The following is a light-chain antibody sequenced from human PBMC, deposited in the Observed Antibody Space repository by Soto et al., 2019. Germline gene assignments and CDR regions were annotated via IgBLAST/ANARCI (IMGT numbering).Light chain of an antibody. CDR2: AAS. V-gene: IGKV1-39*01. J-gene: IGKJ4*01. Sequence: DIQMTQSPSSLSASVGDRVTITCRATQGIGNSLNWYQQKPGKAPKLLIFAASRLQSGVPSRFSGSGSGTDFTLTISSLQPEDFATYYCQQSYSTPPLTFGGGTKVEI. CDR3: QQSYSTPPLT. CDR1: QGIGNS.